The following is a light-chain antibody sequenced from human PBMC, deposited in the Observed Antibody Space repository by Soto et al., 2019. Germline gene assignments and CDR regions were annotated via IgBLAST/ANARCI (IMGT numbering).Light chain of an antibody. V-gene: IGKV3-15*01. Sequence: EVVLTQSPATLSLSPGERATLSCRASRSVSNDFLAWYQQKPGQAPRLLIYGASTRATGIPARFSGSGSGTEFTLTISSLQSEDFAVYYCQQYNNWLWTFGQGTKVDI. J-gene: IGKJ1*01. CDR1: RSVSNDF. CDR3: QQYNNWLWT. CDR2: GAS.